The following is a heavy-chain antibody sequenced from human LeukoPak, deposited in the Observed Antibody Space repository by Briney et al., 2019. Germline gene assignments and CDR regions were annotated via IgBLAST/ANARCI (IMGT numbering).Heavy chain of an antibody. Sequence: KPGGSLRLSCAASEFTFSNAWMSWVRQVPGKGLEWVGRIKRKTDGGTTEYAAPVKGRFTISRDDSKNTLYLQMNSLKTGDTAVYYCTTWSYYFDYWGQGTLVTVSS. J-gene: IGHJ4*02. CDR1: EFTFSNAW. V-gene: IGHV3-15*01. CDR3: TTWSYYFDY. CDR2: IKRKTDGGTT.